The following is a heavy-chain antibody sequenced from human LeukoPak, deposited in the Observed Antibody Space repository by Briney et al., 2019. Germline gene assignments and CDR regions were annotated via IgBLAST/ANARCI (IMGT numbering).Heavy chain of an antibody. Sequence: PSETLSLTCTVSGGSISSGSYYWSWIRQPAGKGLEWIGRIYTSGSTNYNPSLKSRVTISVDTSKNQFSLKLSSVTAADTAVYYCARSGVRGVLSDYWGQGTLVTVSS. CDR2: IYTSGST. V-gene: IGHV4-61*02. D-gene: IGHD3-10*01. J-gene: IGHJ4*02. CDR1: GGSISSGSYY. CDR3: ARSGVRGVLSDY.